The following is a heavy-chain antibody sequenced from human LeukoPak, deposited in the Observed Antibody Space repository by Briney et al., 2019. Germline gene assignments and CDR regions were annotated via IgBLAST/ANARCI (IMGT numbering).Heavy chain of an antibody. V-gene: IGHV1-2*02. CDR1: GSASTNNF. Sequence: ASVKVSCKTSGSASTNNFNRRWRQPPGQGPEWVGLINPNFGGTAYAHKFQYRVTMTRDTSISTVYMELTSLTSDDTAVYYCARGSQGFDYWGQGTLVTVSS. CDR3: ARGSQGFDY. CDR2: INPNFGGT. J-gene: IGHJ4*02.